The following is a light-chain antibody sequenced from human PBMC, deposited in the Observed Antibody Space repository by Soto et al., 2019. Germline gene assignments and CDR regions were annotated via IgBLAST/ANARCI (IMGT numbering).Light chain of an antibody. Sequence: EIVVTQSPDSQAVSLGERAPINCKSSQSVLYSSNNKNYLAWYQQKPGQPPKLLIYWAYTRESGVPDRFSGSGSGTDFTLTISSLQAEDVAVYYCQQYFSIPITFGQGTRLEIK. J-gene: IGKJ5*01. CDR2: WAY. CDR3: QQYFSIPIT. V-gene: IGKV4-1*01. CDR1: QSVLYSSNNKNY.